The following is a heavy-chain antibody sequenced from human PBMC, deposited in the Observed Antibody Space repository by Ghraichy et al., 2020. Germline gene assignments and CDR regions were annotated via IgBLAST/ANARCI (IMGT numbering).Heavy chain of an antibody. CDR3: AKDLGWGLLDAFDI. CDR2: ISYDGSNK. V-gene: IGHV3-30*18. J-gene: IGHJ3*02. D-gene: IGHD6-19*01. CDR1: GFTFSSYG. Sequence: GGSLRLSCAASGFTFSSYGMHWVRQAPGKGLEWVAVISYDGSNKYYADSVKGRFTISRDNSKNTLYLQMNSLRAEDTAVYYCAKDLGWGLLDAFDIWGQGTMVTVSS.